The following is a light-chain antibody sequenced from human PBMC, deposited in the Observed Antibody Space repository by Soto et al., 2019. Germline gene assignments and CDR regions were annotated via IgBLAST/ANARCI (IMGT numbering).Light chain of an antibody. CDR1: QYISDF. Sequence: DIQMTQFPSFLSASVGDRVTITCRASQYISDFLNWYQQKPGKAPVILIYAASALQSGIPSRFSGSASGTEFTLTITSLQPEDFATYYCQQSYNFPRTFGQGTKVDIK. V-gene: IGKV1-39*01. J-gene: IGKJ1*01. CDR2: AAS. CDR3: QQSYNFPRT.